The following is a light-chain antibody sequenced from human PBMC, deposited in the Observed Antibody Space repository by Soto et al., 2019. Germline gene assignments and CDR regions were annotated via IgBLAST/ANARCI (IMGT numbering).Light chain of an antibody. CDR3: LHTHSAPAT. V-gene: IGKV1-39*01. Sequence: DIQMTPSPSSLSASIGDRVTITCRASQSIDNCLSWYQQKPGKAPKLLIYAASTLQSGVPSRFSGSGSGTDFTLTISSLQRGDLATYYCLHTHSAPATFGQGTRVE. J-gene: IGKJ1*01. CDR1: QSIDNC. CDR2: AAS.